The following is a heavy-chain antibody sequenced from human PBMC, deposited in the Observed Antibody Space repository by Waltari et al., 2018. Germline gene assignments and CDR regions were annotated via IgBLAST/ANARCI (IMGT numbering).Heavy chain of an antibody. CDR1: GFTVSSNY. J-gene: IGHJ3*02. Sequence: EVQLVESGGGLIQPGGSLRLSCAASGFTVSSNYMSWVRQAPGKGLDWVSVIYGGGGTYYADSVKGRFTISRDNSKNTLYLQMNSLRAEDTAVYYCARVSVVVAAKAPSDAFDIWGQGTMVTVSS. V-gene: IGHV3-53*01. D-gene: IGHD2-15*01. CDR2: IYGGGGT. CDR3: ARVSVVVAAKAPSDAFDI.